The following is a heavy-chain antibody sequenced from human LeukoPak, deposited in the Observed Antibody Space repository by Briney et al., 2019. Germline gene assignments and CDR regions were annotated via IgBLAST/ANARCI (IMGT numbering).Heavy chain of an antibody. J-gene: IGHJ4*02. CDR1: GFTFSSYA. CDR2: ISGSGGST. Sequence: PGGSLRLSCAASGFTFSSYAMSWVRQAPGKGLEWVSAISGSGGSTYYADSVKGRFTISRDNSKNTLYLQMDSLRPEDTAVYYCARSAVILTGYYADYWGQGTLVTVSS. V-gene: IGHV3-23*01. D-gene: IGHD3-9*01. CDR3: ARSAVILTGYYADY.